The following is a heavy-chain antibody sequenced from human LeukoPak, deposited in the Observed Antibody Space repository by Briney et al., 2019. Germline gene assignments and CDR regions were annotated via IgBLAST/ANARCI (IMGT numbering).Heavy chain of an antibody. Sequence: ASVKVSCKASGYTFINNWMHWVRQAPGQGLEWIGWISAYNGNTNYAQKLQGRVTMTTDTSTSTAYMELRSLRSDDTAVYYCASGQDRAGYSSGWFFDYWGQGTLVTVSS. J-gene: IGHJ4*02. CDR1: GYTFINNW. D-gene: IGHD6-19*01. CDR3: ASGQDRAGYSSGWFFDY. V-gene: IGHV1-18*04. CDR2: ISAYNGNT.